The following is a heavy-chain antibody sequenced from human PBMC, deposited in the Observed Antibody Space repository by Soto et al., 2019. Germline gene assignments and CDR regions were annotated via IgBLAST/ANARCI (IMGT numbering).Heavy chain of an antibody. V-gene: IGHV3-7*01. CDR2: IKEDGSGK. J-gene: IGHJ4*02. D-gene: IGHD3-16*01. CDR3: ATAGGGI. Sequence: EVQLVESGGGLVQPGGSLRLSCAASGFTFSNSWMSWVRQAPGSGLEWMANIKEDGSGKYYVDSVKGRFTISRDNANNLLFLQMNSLRVEDTALYYCATAGGGIWGQGTLVTVSS. CDR1: GFTFSNSW.